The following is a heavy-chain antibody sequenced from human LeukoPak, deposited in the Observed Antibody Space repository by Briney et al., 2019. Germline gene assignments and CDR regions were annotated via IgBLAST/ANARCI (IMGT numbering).Heavy chain of an antibody. CDR1: GGSISSSSYY. Sequence: SETLSLTCIVSGGSISSSSYYWGWIRQPPGKGLEWIGSIYYSGSTYYNPSLKSRVTISVDTSKNQFSLKLSSVTAADTAVYYCARQGYGSGSQWGDYFDYWGQGTLVTVSS. CDR2: IYYSGST. V-gene: IGHV4-39*01. D-gene: IGHD3-10*01. J-gene: IGHJ4*02. CDR3: ARQGYGSGSQWGDYFDY.